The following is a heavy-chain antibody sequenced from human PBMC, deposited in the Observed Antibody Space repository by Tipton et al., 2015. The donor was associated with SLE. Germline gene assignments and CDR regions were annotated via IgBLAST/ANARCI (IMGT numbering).Heavy chain of an antibody. V-gene: IGHV3-23*01. CDR3: AKGRPITGTTGYFDY. CDR1: GFTFRSYW. D-gene: IGHD1-7*01. CDR2: ISGSGGST. J-gene: IGHJ4*02. Sequence: GSLRLSCAASGFTFRSYWMHWVRQVPGKGLEWVSAISGSGGSTYYADSVKGRFTISRDNSKNTLYLQMNSLRAEDTAVYYCAKGRPITGTTGYFDYWGQGTLVTVSS.